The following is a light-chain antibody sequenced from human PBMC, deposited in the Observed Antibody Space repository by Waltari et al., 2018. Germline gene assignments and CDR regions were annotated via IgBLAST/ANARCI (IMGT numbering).Light chain of an antibody. CDR3: QQFGSSPFT. Sequence: DIVLTRSPGILSLSPGERATLSCRASESVSSSHLAWYQQKPGQAPRLLVYAESSRATGIPDRFSGSGSGTDFTLTISRLEPEDFAVYYCQQFGSSPFTFGGGTKVEIK. CDR1: ESVSSSH. CDR2: AES. V-gene: IGKV3-20*01. J-gene: IGKJ4*01.